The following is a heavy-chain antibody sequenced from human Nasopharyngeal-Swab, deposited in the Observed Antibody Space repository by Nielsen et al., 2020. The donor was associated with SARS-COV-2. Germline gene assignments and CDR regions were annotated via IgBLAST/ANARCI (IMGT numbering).Heavy chain of an antibody. Sequence: GESLKISCAASGFTFSSYAISWVRQAPGKGLEWVAAISGSCCSTYYADSVKGRLTISRDKSKNTMYLQVNSLRAEDTAVSYCAKDDPGFTPDYSNYGVWGQGTLVTVSS. D-gene: IGHD4-11*01. CDR1: GFTFSSYA. CDR3: AKDDPGFTPDYSNYGV. V-gene: IGHV3-23*01. CDR2: ISGSCCST. J-gene: IGHJ4*02.